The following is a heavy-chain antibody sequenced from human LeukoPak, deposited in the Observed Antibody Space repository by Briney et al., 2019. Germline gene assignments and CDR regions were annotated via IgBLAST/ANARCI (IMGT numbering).Heavy chain of an antibody. J-gene: IGHJ6*03. D-gene: IGHD6-25*01. CDR2: IGTSSTTI. CDR1: GFTFSSYT. V-gene: IGHV3-48*01. Sequence: PGGSLRLSCAASGFTFSSYTMSWVCQPPGKGLEWVSNIGTSSTTIYYADSVKGRFTISRDNAKNSLYLQMNSLRADDTAVYYCARFAAGGSYYYYMDVWGKGTTVTVSS. CDR3: ARFAAGGSYYYYMDV.